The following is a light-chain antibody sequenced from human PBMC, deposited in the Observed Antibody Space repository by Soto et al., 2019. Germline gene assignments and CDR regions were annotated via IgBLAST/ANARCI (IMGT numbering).Light chain of an antibody. V-gene: IGKV3-15*01. CDR2: GAS. Sequence: EIVMTQSPATLSVSPGERATLSCRASQSVKSNLAWYQQNPGQAPRLLIYGASIRATGIPARFSGSGSWTEFTLTISSLQSEDFAVYYCQQYNTWPPITFGQGTRLEIK. CDR1: QSVKSN. J-gene: IGKJ5*01. CDR3: QQYNTWPPIT.